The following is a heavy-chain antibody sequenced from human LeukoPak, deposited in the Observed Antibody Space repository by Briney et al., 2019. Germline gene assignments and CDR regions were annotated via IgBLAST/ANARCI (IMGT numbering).Heavy chain of an antibody. CDR3: ARQINGRYYGHFDI. J-gene: IGHJ3*02. CDR2: ISYTGNT. Sequence: PSETLSLTCTVSGGSISSSSYYWGWIRQPPGQGLEWIGSISYTGNTYYNPSLKSRVTISVNTSKDQFSLKLSSVTAADTAVFYCARQINGRYYGHFDIWGQGTMVTVSS. CDR1: GGSISSSSYY. D-gene: IGHD3-10*01. V-gene: IGHV4-39*01.